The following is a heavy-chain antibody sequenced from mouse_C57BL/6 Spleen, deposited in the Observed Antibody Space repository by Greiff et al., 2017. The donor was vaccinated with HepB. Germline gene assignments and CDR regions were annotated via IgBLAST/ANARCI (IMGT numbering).Heavy chain of an antibody. D-gene: IGHD1-1*01. CDR1: GYTFTDYN. CDR2: INPNNGGT. V-gene: IGHV1-18*01. Sequence: VQLQQSGPELVKPGASVKIPCKASGYTFTDYNMDWVKQSHGKSLEWIGDINPNNGGTIYNQKFKGKATLTVDKSSSTAYMELRSLTSEDTAVYYCARIGTTVVDWYFDVWGTGTTVTVSS. CDR3: ARIGTTVVDWYFDV. J-gene: IGHJ1*03.